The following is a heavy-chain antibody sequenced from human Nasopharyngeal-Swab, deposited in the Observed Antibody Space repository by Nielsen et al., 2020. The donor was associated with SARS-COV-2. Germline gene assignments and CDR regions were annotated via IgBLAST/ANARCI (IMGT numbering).Heavy chain of an antibody. CDR3: VREFEATGATYLDY. D-gene: IGHD1-26*01. J-gene: IGHJ4*02. CDR1: GFALPDYG. Sequence: GGSLRLSCAASGFALPDYGMDWFRKAQGKGLEWVSYITSSSSTRYYADSVKGRFTVSRDNAKNSLYLQMSSLRDEDTAVYYCVREFEATGATYLDYWGLGTLVTVSS. V-gene: IGHV3-48*02. CDR2: ITSSSSTR.